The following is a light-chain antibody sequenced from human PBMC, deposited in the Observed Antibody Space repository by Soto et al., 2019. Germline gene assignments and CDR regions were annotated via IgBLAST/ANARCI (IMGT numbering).Light chain of an antibody. Sequence: EIVMTQSPATPSVSPGERATLSCGSSQSVSSNLAWYQQKPGQAPRLLIYGASTRATGIPARFSGSGSGTEFTLTISSLQSEDFAVYYCQQYNNWPSITFGQGTRLEIK. V-gene: IGKV3-15*01. CDR3: QQYNNWPSIT. J-gene: IGKJ5*01. CDR1: QSVSSN. CDR2: GAS.